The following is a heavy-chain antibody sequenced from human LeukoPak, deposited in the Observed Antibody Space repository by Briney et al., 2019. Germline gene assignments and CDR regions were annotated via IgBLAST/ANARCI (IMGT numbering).Heavy chain of an antibody. V-gene: IGHV3-23*01. CDR2: ISGPGGTT. Sequence: QPGGSLRLSCAASEFTFSSYAMSWVRQAPGKGLEWVSAISGPGGTTYYADSVKGRFSISRDNSKSTLYLEMNSLRAEDTAVYYCAKDLGYSSGWYPPVDAFDIWGQGTMVTVSS. J-gene: IGHJ3*02. CDR1: EFTFSSYA. CDR3: AKDLGYSSGWYPPVDAFDI. D-gene: IGHD6-19*01.